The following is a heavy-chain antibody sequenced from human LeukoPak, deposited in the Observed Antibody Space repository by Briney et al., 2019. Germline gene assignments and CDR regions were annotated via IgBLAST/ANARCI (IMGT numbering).Heavy chain of an antibody. D-gene: IGHD6-6*01. Sequence: PSETLSLTCTVSGGSISSYYWSWIRQPAGKGLEWIGRIYTSGSTNYNPSLKSRVTMSVDTSKNQFSLNLTSVTAADTAVYYCAREDTAARPQDYWGQGTLVTVSS. CDR1: GGSISSYY. J-gene: IGHJ4*02. V-gene: IGHV4-4*07. CDR2: IYTSGST. CDR3: AREDTAARPQDY.